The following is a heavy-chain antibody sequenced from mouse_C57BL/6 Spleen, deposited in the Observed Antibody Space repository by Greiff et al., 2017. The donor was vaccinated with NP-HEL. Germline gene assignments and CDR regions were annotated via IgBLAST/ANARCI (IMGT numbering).Heavy chain of an antibody. CDR2: IDPETGGT. Sequence: QVQLQQSGAELVRPGASVTLSCKASGYTFTDYEMHWVKQTPVHGLEWIGAIDPETGGTAYNQKFKGKAILTADKSSSTAYMELRSLTSEDSAVYYCTRDVIATVVVWYFEVWGTGTTVTVSS. D-gene: IGHD1-1*01. CDR3: TRDVIATVVVWYFEV. V-gene: IGHV1-15*01. CDR1: GYTFTDYE. J-gene: IGHJ1*03.